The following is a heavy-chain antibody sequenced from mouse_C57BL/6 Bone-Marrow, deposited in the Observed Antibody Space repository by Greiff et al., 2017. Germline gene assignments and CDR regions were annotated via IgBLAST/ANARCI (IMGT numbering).Heavy chain of an antibody. V-gene: IGHV1-64*01. CDR1: GYTFTSYW. CDR2: IHPNSGST. Sequence: QVQLQQPGAELVKPGASVKLSCKASGYTFTSYWMHWVKQRPGQGLEWIGMIHPNSGSTNYNEKFKSKATLTVDKSSSTAYMQLSSLTSEDSAVYYGARRDGYHAWFAYWGQGTLVTVSA. D-gene: IGHD2-3*01. J-gene: IGHJ3*01. CDR3: ARRDGYHAWFAY.